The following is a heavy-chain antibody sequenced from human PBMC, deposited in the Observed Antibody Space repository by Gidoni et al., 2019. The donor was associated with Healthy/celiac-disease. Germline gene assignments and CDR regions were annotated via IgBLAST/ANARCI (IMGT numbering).Heavy chain of an antibody. CDR3: ARETANDYGDYGTY. Sequence: QVQLQESGPGLVKPSQTLSLPCTVSGGSISSGGYYWSWIRQHPGKGLEWIGYNYYRGSTHYNPSLKSRVTISVDTSKNQFSLKLSSVTAADTAVYYCARETANDYGDYGTYWGQGTLVTVSS. CDR1: GGSISSGGYY. J-gene: IGHJ4*02. V-gene: IGHV4-31*03. D-gene: IGHD4-17*01. CDR2: NYYRGST.